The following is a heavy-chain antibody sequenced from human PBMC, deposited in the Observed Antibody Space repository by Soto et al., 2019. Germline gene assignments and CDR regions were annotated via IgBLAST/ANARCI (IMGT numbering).Heavy chain of an antibody. Sequence: EVQLVESGGGLVKPGGSLRLSCAASGFTFSRYGMNWLRQAPGKGLEWVASISGSTSYVYYADSVKGRFSISRDNAKNILYLEMYALRIEDTAVYYCARDPSEGRVGNWFESWGQGTLVTVSS. CDR3: ARDPSEGRVGNWFES. D-gene: IGHD2-2*01. CDR1: GFTFSRYG. V-gene: IGHV3-21*06. J-gene: IGHJ5*01. CDR2: ISGSTSYV.